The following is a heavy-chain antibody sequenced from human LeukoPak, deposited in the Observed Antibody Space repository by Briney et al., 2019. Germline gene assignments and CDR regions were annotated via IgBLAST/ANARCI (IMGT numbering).Heavy chain of an antibody. CDR1: AGSITSHF. Sequence: SDTLSLTCSVSAGSITSHFWSWIRQPPGKGLEWLGYIHYSGSTNYNPSLKSRVTISPDTSKNQLFLKLNSVTAADTAVYYCARLVWLGESPGSWFDSWGQGTLVTVSS. CDR3: ARLVWLGESPGSWFDS. D-gene: IGHD3-10*01. V-gene: IGHV4-59*07. J-gene: IGHJ5*01. CDR2: IHYSGST.